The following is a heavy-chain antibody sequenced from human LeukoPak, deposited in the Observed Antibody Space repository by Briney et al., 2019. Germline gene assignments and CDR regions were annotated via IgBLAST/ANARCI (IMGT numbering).Heavy chain of an antibody. J-gene: IGHJ5*02. Sequence: ASVKVSCKTSGYPFTNYGITWVRQAPGQGLEWMGWISAYNGNTNYAQKLQGRVTLTTDTSTSTAYMDLRSLRSDDTAVYYCARVDAREPITIFVPTRGNWFDPWGQGTLVTVSS. CDR2: ISAYNGNT. D-gene: IGHD3-3*01. CDR1: GYPFTNYG. V-gene: IGHV1-18*01. CDR3: ARVDAREPITIFVPTRGNWFDP.